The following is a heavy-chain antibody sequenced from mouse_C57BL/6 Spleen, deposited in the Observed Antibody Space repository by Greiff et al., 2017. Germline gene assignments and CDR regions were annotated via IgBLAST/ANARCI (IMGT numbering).Heavy chain of an antibody. CDR3: KGGGYDYDEGYFDY. J-gene: IGHJ2*01. D-gene: IGHD2-4*01. V-gene: IGHV1-5*01. Sequence: EVQLQESGTVLARPGASVKMSCKTSGYTFTSYWMHWVKQRPGQGLEWIGAIYPGNSDTSYNQKFKGKAKLTAVTSASTAYMELSSLTNEDSAVYYCKGGGYDYDEGYFDYWGQGTTLTVSS. CDR2: IYPGNSDT. CDR1: GYTFTSYW.